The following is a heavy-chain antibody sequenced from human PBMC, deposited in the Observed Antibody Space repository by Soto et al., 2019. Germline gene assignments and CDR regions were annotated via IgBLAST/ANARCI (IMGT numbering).Heavy chain of an antibody. CDR2: INPSVGRA. Sequence: GASVKVSCKASGYTFTSYYMHWVRQAPGQGLEWMGIINPSVGRASYAQKFQGRVTMTADTSTSTAYMELSSLRSEDTAVYYCAPDYGDYADYWGQGTLVTVSS. V-gene: IGHV1-46*01. CDR3: APDYGDYADY. J-gene: IGHJ4*02. CDR1: GYTFTSYY. D-gene: IGHD4-17*01.